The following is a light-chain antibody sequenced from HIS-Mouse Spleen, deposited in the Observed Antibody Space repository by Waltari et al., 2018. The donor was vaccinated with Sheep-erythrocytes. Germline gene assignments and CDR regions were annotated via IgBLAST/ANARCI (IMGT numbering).Light chain of an antibody. Sequence: QSVLTQPPSASGTPGQRVTISCSGSSSNIGSNTVSWYQQRPGTAPKLLIYSNNQRPSGVPARFAGSKSGTSASLAISGLQSEDEADYYCAAWDDSLNGPVFGGGTKLTVL. CDR2: SNN. CDR1: SSNIGSNT. CDR3: AAWDDSLNGPV. V-gene: IGLV1-44*01. J-gene: IGLJ3*02.